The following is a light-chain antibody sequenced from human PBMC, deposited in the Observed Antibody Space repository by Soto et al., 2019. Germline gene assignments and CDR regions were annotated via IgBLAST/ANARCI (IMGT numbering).Light chain of an antibody. J-gene: IGLJ2*01. Sequence: QSVLTQPPSASGSPGQSVTISCTGTSSDVGGYNYVSWYQQHPGKAPKLMIYEVSKRPSGVPDRFSGSKSGNTASLTVSGLQDKDEADYYCSSYAGSNNVVFGGGTKLTVL. CDR2: EVS. V-gene: IGLV2-8*01. CDR1: SSDVGGYNY. CDR3: SSYAGSNNVV.